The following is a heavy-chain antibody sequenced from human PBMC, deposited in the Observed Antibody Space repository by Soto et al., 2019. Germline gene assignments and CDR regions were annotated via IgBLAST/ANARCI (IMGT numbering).Heavy chain of an antibody. CDR2: IIPIFGTA. J-gene: IGHJ5*02. Sequence: ASVKVSCKASGGTFSSYAISWVRQAPGQGLEWMGGIIPIFGTANYAQKFQGRVTITADESTSTAYMELSSLRSEDTAVYYCASASIVASSSGWDRGFDPWGQGTLVTVSS. D-gene: IGHD6-19*01. CDR1: GGTFSSYA. CDR3: ASASIVASSSGWDRGFDP. V-gene: IGHV1-69*13.